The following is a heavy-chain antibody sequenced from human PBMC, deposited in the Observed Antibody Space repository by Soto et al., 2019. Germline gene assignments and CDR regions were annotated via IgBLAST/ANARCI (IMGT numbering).Heavy chain of an antibody. J-gene: IGHJ6*02. D-gene: IGHD3-10*01. CDR1: GFTFSSYG. CDR2: ISYDGSNK. Sequence: GGSLRLSCAASGFTFSSYGMHWVRQAPGKGLEWVAVISYDGSNKYYADSVKGRFTISRDSSKDTLYLEMNSLRPEDTAVYYCAKGEYYYGSGSPYYGMDVWGQGTTVTVSS. V-gene: IGHV3-30*18. CDR3: AKGEYYYGSGSPYYGMDV.